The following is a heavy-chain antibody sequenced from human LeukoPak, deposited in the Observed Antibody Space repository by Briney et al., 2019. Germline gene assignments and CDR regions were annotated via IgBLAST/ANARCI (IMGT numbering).Heavy chain of an antibody. CDR1: GGSISSGGYY. Sequence: SEALSLTCTVSGGSISSGGYYWSWIRQHPGKGLEWIGYIYYSGSTYYNPSLKSRVTISVDTSKNQFSLKLSSVTAADTAVYYCARDPSQYYYYGMDVWGQGTTVTVSS. CDR3: ARDPSQYYYYGMDV. CDR2: IYYSGST. V-gene: IGHV4-31*03. J-gene: IGHJ6*02.